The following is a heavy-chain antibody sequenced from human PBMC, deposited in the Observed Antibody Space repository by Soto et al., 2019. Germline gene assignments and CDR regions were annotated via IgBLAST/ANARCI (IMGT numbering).Heavy chain of an antibody. CDR2: INPNSRGT. J-gene: IGHJ6*02. D-gene: IGHD6-25*01. CDR1: GYSLRSKY. Sequence: QVQLVQSGAEVKKPGASVKVSCKASGYSLRSKYVHWVRQAPGQGPEWMGWINPNSRGTVHAQKFLGSVIMTGDESLTTAYMQLNRIRSDDTAVYYCVRALLADVPDNYGMDVLGQGTTITISS. CDR3: VRALLADVPDNYGMDV. V-gene: IGHV1-2*02.